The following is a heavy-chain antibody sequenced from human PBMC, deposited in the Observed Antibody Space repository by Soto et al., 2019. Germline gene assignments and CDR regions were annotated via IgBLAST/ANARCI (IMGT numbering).Heavy chain of an antibody. CDR3: AREGGFDWFDP. Sequence: PGGSLRLSCAASGFTFSDYEMTWVRQAPGKGLEWVSYISGSSSTIYYADSVKGRFTISRDNAKNSLYLQMHSLRVDDTAVYDCAREGGFDWFDPWGQGTLVTVSS. CDR2: ISGSSSTI. CDR1: GFTFSDYE. D-gene: IGHD3-10*01. J-gene: IGHJ5*02. V-gene: IGHV3-48*03.